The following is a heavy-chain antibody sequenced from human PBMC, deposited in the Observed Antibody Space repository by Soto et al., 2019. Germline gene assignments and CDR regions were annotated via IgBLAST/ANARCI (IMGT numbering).Heavy chain of an antibody. CDR3: ARDLAGDILTGYEDY. D-gene: IGHD3-9*01. J-gene: IGHJ4*02. CDR1: GYTFTSYG. Sequence: QVQLVQSGAEVKKPGASVKVSCKASGYTFTSYGISWVRQAPGQGLEWMGWISAYNGNTNYAQKLQGRVTMTTDTSTSTAYMELRSLRSDDTAAYYCARDLAGDILTGYEDYWGQGTLVTVSS. V-gene: IGHV1-18*01. CDR2: ISAYNGNT.